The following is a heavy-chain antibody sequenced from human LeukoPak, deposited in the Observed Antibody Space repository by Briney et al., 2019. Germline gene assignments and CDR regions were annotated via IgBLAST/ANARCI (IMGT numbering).Heavy chain of an antibody. CDR2: IYHNGST. D-gene: IGHD5-12*01. Sequence: SETLSLTCTVSGYSISSGYYWGWIRQPPGKGLEWIGSIYHNGSTYYNPSLKSRVTISVDTSKNQFSLKLSSVTAADTAVYYCARGATGKAFDIWGQGTMVTVSS. CDR1: GYSISSGYY. V-gene: IGHV4-38-2*02. CDR3: ARGATGKAFDI. J-gene: IGHJ3*02.